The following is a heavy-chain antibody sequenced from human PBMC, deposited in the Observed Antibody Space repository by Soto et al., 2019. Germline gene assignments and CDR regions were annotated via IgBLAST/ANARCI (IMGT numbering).Heavy chain of an antibody. D-gene: IGHD6-13*01. CDR2: MRPNSGTT. J-gene: IGHJ4*02. CDR3: ARGRGSTSWYYFDY. CDR1: GNTFTSYD. V-gene: IGHV1-8*01. Sequence: RASVKVSCKTSGNTFTSYDMNWVRQAPGQGLEWMGWMRPNSGTTGYAGKFQGRVSMTRNTSISTAYMELSGLTSEDTAVYYCARGRGSTSWYYFDYWGQGTQVTVSS.